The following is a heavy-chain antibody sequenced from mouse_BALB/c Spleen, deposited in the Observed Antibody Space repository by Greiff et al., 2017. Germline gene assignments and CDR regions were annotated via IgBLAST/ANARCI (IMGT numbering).Heavy chain of an antibody. CDR3: ANYYGSSYWAMDY. J-gene: IGHJ4*01. Sequence: QVQLQQSGPGLVAPSQSLSITCTVSGFSLTDYGVSWIRQPPGKGLEWLGVIWGGGSTYYNSALKSRLSISKDNSKSQVFLKMNSLQTDDTAMYYCANYYGSSYWAMDYWGQGTSVTVSS. CDR2: IWGGGST. D-gene: IGHD1-1*01. CDR1: GFSLTDYG. V-gene: IGHV2-6-5*01.